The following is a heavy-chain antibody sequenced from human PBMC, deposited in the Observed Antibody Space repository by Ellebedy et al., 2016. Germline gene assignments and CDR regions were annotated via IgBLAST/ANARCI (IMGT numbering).Heavy chain of an antibody. CDR3: ARDVSLYSSSPSFDF. J-gene: IGHJ4*02. CDR1: GGSVDTYY. Sequence: SDTLSLTXTVPGGSVDTYYWTWIRQSPGKGLEWTGYVFYGGSTKYNPSLRSRVTISLDTSKNQFSLKATSVAAADTAVYYCARDVSLYSSSPSFDFWGRGTLVTVSS. CDR2: VFYGGST. V-gene: IGHV4-59*02. D-gene: IGHD6-6*01.